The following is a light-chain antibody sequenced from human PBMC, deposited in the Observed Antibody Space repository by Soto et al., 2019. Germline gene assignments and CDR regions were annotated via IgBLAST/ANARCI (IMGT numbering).Light chain of an antibody. CDR2: AAS. Sequence: DIQMTQSPSSVSASVGDRVTISCRASQDISNWLAWYQQNPGEAPKFLIYAASNLESGVPSKFSVSGSGTDLTLTISSLQPEDFAVYYCQKALLFPITVVQGTQLEIK. J-gene: IGKJ5*01. V-gene: IGKV1-12*01. CDR3: QKALLFPIT. CDR1: QDISNW.